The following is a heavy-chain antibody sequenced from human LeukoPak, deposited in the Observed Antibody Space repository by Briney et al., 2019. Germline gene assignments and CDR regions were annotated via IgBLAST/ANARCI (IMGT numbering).Heavy chain of an antibody. CDR3: AKGTTAYYYYYGMDV. CDR1: GFTFDDYA. J-gene: IGHJ6*02. CDR2: ISWNSGSI. D-gene: IGHD4-11*01. Sequence: PGRSLRLSCAASGFTFDDYAMHWVRPAPGKGLEWVSGISWNSGSIGYADSVKGRFTISRDNAKNSLYLQMNSLRAEDTALYYCAKGTTAYYYYYGMDVWGQGTTVTVSS. V-gene: IGHV3-9*01.